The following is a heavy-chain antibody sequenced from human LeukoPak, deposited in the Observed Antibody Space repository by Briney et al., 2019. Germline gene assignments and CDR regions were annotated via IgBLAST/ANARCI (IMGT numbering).Heavy chain of an antibody. CDR3: ARSGIVVVPAAIRYFDL. J-gene: IGHJ2*01. Sequence: SVKVSCKASGGTFSSYAISWVRQAPGQGLEWMGGIIPIFGTANYARKFQGRVTITADESTSTAYMELSSLRSEDTAVYYCARSGIVVVPAAIRYFDLWGRGTLVTVSS. CDR2: IIPIFGTA. CDR1: GGTFSSYA. D-gene: IGHD2-2*02. V-gene: IGHV1-69*01.